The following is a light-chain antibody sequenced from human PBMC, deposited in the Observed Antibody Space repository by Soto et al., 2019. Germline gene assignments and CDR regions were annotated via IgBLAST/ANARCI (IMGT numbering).Light chain of an antibody. CDR2: DAS. CDR3: QQLKSYPFT. CDR1: QGISSA. V-gene: IGKV1-13*02. Sequence: AIQLTPSPSSLSASVGDRVSITCRASQGISSALAWYQHKPGKPPKILIYDASSLQSGVPSRFSGSESGTECTRTISSLQPEDFATYYCQQLKSYPFTVGQGTRLEIK. J-gene: IGKJ5*01.